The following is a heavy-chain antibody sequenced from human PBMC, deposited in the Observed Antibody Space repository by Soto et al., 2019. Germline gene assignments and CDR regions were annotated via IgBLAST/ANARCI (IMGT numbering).Heavy chain of an antibody. CDR2: FDPEDGET. CDR1: GYTLTELS. D-gene: IGHD1-26*01. CDR3: ASAGGATTGYYYYGMDV. Sequence: ASVKVSCKVSGYTLTELSMHWVRQAPGKGLEWMGGFDPEDGETIYAQKFQGRVTMTEDTSTDTAYMELSSLRSEDTAVYYCASAGGATTGYYYYGMDVWGQGTTVTVSS. V-gene: IGHV1-24*01. J-gene: IGHJ6*02.